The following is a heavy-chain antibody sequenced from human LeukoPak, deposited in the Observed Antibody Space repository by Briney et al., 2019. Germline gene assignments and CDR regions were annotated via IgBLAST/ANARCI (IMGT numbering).Heavy chain of an antibody. V-gene: IGHV3-23*01. D-gene: IGHD3-3*01. Sequence: GGSLRLSCTVSGFRFSTYAMSWVRQAPGKGLEWVSSISGSGGSTYYADSVEGRFTVSRDNSKNTVYLELNSLRAEDRAIYFCAKGGQNFDFWRFDYWGQGTLVTVSS. CDR3: AKGGQNFDFWRFDY. J-gene: IGHJ4*02. CDR2: ISGSGGST. CDR1: GFRFSTYA.